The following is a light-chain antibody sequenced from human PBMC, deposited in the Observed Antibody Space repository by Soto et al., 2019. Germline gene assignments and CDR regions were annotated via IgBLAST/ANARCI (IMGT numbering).Light chain of an antibody. J-gene: IGKJ1*01. CDR2: GAS. CDR1: QSVSNN. V-gene: IGKV3-15*01. Sequence: EEVMTQSPATLSVSPGGSATLSCRASQSVSNNVAWYQQKPGQAPRVLIYGASTRATGIPARFSGSGSVTEFTLTITSLQSEDSAVYYCQQYNNWPWTFGQGTKVAIK. CDR3: QQYNNWPWT.